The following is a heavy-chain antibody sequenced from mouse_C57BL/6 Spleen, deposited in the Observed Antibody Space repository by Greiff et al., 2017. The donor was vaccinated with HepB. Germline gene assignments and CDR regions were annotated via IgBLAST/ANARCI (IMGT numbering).Heavy chain of an antibody. Sequence: EVQVVESGGGLVQPKGSLKLSCAASGFTFNTYAMHWVRQAPGKGLEWVARIRSKSSNYATYYADSVKDRFTISRDDSQSMLYLQMNNLKTEDTAMYYCVREGTRVTGLDYWGQGTTLTVSS. CDR2: IRSKSSNYAT. CDR1: GFTFNTYA. CDR3: VREGTRVTGLDY. J-gene: IGHJ2*01. D-gene: IGHD2-13*01. V-gene: IGHV10-3*01.